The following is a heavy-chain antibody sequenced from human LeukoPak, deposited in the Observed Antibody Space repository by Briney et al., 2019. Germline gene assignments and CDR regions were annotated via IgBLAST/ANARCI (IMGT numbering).Heavy chain of an antibody. CDR1: GYTFTSYD. CDR2: MNPNSGNT. Sequence: ASVKVSCKASGYTFTSYDINWVRQATGQGLEWMGWMNPNSGNTGYAQKFQGRVTMTRNTSISTAYMELSSLRSEDTAVYYCARSPTIRYFDWLPRMNAFDIWGQGTMVTVSS. CDR3: ARSPTIRYFDWLPRMNAFDI. J-gene: IGHJ3*02. D-gene: IGHD3-9*01. V-gene: IGHV1-8*01.